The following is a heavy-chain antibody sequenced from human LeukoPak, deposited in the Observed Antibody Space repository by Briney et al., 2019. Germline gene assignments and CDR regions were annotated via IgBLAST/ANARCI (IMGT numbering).Heavy chain of an antibody. V-gene: IGHV3-23*01. D-gene: IGHD3-16*01. J-gene: IGHJ4*02. CDR1: GFSFSSYA. CDR3: AKWPEGAMDYFDY. Sequence: GGSLRLSCAASGFSFSSYAMTWARQAPVKGLEWVSAISGDGTRTYYADSVKGRFTISRDNSKSTLYLEMSSLRVEDTAIYYCAKWPEGAMDYFDYWGQGTLVTVSS. CDR2: ISGDGTRT.